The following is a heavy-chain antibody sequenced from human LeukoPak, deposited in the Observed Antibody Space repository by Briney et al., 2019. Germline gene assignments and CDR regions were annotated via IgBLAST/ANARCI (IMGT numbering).Heavy chain of an antibody. V-gene: IGHV1-2*02. CDR3: ARDDWDSSALPIHLAY. J-gene: IGHJ4*02. CDR1: GYNFIDSY. Sequence: ASVKVSCKASGYNFIDSYIHWLRQAPGQGLELMGWINPSCGDPLYARKFQGKVTMTRDTSIASAYLELRTLSSDDTAVYFCARDDWDSSALPIHLAYWGQGTLLAVSS. D-gene: IGHD3-9*01. CDR2: INPSCGDP.